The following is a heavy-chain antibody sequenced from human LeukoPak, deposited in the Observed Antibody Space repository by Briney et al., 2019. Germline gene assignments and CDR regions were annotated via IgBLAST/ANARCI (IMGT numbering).Heavy chain of an antibody. D-gene: IGHD4-17*01. CDR2: INHSGST. CDR3: AREPYGDYDPY. Sequence: PSETLSLTCAVYGGSFSGYYWSWIRQPPGKGLEWIGEINHSGSTNYNPSLKSRVTISVDTSKNQFSLKLSSVTAADTAVYYCAREPYGDYDPYWGQGTLVTVSS. CDR1: GGSFSGYY. J-gene: IGHJ4*02. V-gene: IGHV4-34*01.